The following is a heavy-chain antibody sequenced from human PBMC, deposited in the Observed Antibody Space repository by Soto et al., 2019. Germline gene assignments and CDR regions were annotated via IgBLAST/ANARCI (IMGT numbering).Heavy chain of an antibody. CDR1: GGSFSGYY. CDR2: LNHSGST. J-gene: IGHJ4*02. D-gene: IGHD6-13*01. Sequence: QVQLQQWGAGLLKPSETLSLTCAVYGGSFSGYYWSWIRQPPGKGLEWIGELNHSGSTNYNPSLKSRVTISVDTSKNQFSLKLSSVTAADTAVYYCARSGTSIAADTYYFDYWGQGTLVTVSS. CDR3: ARSGTSIAADTYYFDY. V-gene: IGHV4-34*01.